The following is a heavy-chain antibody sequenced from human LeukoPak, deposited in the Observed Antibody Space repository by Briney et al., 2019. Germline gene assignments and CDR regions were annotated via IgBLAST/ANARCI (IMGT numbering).Heavy chain of an antibody. CDR2: IYHSGST. J-gene: IGHJ4*02. D-gene: IGHD6-13*01. CDR1: GGSISSGGYS. Sequence: SETLSLTCAVSGGSISSGGYSWSWIRQPPGKGLEWIGYIYHSGSTYYNPSLKSRVTISVDRSKNQFSLKLSSVTAADTAVYYCARGTSSWYRGLDYWGQGTLVTVSS. CDR3: ARGTSSWYRGLDY. V-gene: IGHV4-30-2*01.